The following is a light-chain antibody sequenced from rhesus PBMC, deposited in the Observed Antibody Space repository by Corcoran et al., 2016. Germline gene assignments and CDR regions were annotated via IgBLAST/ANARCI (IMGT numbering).Light chain of an antibody. J-gene: IGKJ3*01. CDR3: QKYHGGPFT. V-gene: IGKV1-22*01. Sequence: DIQMTQSPSSLSASVGDTVIIACRASQSISDWLAWFQQKPGKAPNLLLYKASTLQSGVPSRFSGSGSGTHFTLTSSSLQSEDFATYYCQKYHGGPFTFGPGAKVDIK. CDR2: KAS. CDR1: QSISDW.